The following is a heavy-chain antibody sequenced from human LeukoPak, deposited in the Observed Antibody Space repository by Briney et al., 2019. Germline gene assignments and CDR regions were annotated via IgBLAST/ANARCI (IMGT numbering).Heavy chain of an antibody. CDR3: ARVNSPYYYGMDV. Sequence: PGGSLRLPCAASGFTVSSNYMSWVRQAPGKGLEWVSVIYSGGSTYYADSVRGRFTISRDNSKTTLYLQMNSLRAEDTAVYYCARVNSPYYYGMDVWGQGTTVTVSS. D-gene: IGHD2/OR15-2a*01. CDR1: GFTVSSNY. J-gene: IGHJ6*02. V-gene: IGHV3-66*02. CDR2: IYSGGST.